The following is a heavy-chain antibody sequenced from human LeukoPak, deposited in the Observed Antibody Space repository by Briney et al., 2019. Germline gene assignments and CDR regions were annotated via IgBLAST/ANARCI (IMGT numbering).Heavy chain of an antibody. J-gene: IGHJ4*02. V-gene: IGHV3-23*01. CDR2: ITDSGGGT. D-gene: IGHD1-7*01. Sequence: PGGSLRLSCAASGFTFSNYAMSWVRQAPGKGLEWVSAITDSGGGTYYADSVKGRFTISRDNSENTLYLQMHSLRAEDTAVYYCAEHLNGTKSSDYWGQGALVTVSS. CDR3: AEHLNGTKSSDY. CDR1: GFTFSNYA.